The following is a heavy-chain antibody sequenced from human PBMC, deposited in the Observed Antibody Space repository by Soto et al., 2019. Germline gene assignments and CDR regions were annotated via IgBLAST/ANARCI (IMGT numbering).Heavy chain of an antibody. CDR1: GLNFSSYG. D-gene: IGHD3-10*01. CDR2: IWYDGSNK. Sequence: QVQLVESGGGVVQPGRSLRLSCAASGLNFSSYGMHWVRQAPGRGLEWVAVIWYDGSNKYYGDSVKGRFTISRDNSKNTLYLQMHSLRAEDTAVYYCASARGVIPHYFDTWGQGTLVTVSS. J-gene: IGHJ4*02. CDR3: ASARGVIPHYFDT. V-gene: IGHV3-33*01.